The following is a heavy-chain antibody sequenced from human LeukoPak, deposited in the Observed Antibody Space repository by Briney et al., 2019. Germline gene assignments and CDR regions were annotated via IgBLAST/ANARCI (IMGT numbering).Heavy chain of an antibody. CDR1: GFSFNNYR. Sequence: GGSLRLSCVASGFSFNNYRMTWVRQAPGKGLEWVANIKQDGSEIYYVDSVKGRFTISRDNAKNSLYLQMNSLRAEDTAVYYCVRDKLTGASRLDYWGQGTLLTVSS. CDR3: VRDKLTGASRLDY. J-gene: IGHJ4*02. D-gene: IGHD7-27*01. V-gene: IGHV3-7*03. CDR2: IKQDGSEI.